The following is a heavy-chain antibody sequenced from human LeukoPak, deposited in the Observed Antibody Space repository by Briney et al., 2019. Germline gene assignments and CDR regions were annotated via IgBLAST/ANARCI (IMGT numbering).Heavy chain of an antibody. V-gene: IGHV3-23*01. J-gene: IGHJ3*02. CDR1: GFTFSSYA. Sequence: GGSLRLSCAASGFTFSSYAMSWVRQAPGKGLEWVSAISGSGGSTYYADSVKGRFTISRDNSKNTLYLQMNSLRAEDTAVYYCAKGRQVRSYIRQDAFDIWGQGTMVTVSS. D-gene: IGHD1-26*01. CDR3: AKGRQVRSYIRQDAFDI. CDR2: ISGSGGST.